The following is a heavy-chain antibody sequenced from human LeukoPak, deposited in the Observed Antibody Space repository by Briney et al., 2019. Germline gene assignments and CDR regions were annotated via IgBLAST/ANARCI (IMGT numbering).Heavy chain of an antibody. CDR2: ISTSGITI. D-gene: IGHD2-21*01. J-gene: IGHJ4*02. V-gene: IGHV3-48*03. Sequence: PGGSLRLSCAGSGFFLSIFEMSWVRQAPGKGLEWISYISTSGITIYYADSVKGRFTISRDNAKNSLYLQMDSLRAEDTAIYYCARYSAGSFGVFWGQGTLVTVSS. CDR3: ARYSAGSFGVF. CDR1: GFFLSIFE.